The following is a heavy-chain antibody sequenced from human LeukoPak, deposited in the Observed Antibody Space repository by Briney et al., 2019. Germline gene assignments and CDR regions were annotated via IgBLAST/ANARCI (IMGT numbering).Heavy chain of an antibody. Sequence: GGSLRLSCAASGFTFSSYSINWVRQAPGKGLVWVSRINKDGSVTDYAESVKGRFSISRDNAKNTLYLQMNSLRVEDTAIYYCVKVRGRARVGYFDYWGQGTLVTVSS. CDR1: GFTFSSYS. CDR2: INKDGSVT. J-gene: IGHJ4*02. D-gene: IGHD1-26*01. CDR3: VKVRGRARVGYFDY. V-gene: IGHV3-74*01.